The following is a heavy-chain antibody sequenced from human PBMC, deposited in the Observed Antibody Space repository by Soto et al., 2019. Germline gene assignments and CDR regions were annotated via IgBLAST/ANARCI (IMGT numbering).Heavy chain of an antibody. CDR2: IYYSGST. Sequence: SETLSLTCTVSGGSISSYYWSWIRQPPGKGLEWIGYIYYSGSTNYNPSLKSRVTISVDTSKNQFSLKLSSVTAADTAVYYCARDRHGVYIGSGRYGMDVWGQGTTVT. V-gene: IGHV4-59*01. CDR1: GGSISSYY. J-gene: IGHJ6*02. D-gene: IGHD6-19*01. CDR3: ARDRHGVYIGSGRYGMDV.